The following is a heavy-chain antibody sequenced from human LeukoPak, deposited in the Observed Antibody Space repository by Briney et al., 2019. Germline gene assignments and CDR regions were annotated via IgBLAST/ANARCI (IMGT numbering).Heavy chain of an antibody. V-gene: IGHV3-64*01. J-gene: IGHJ4*02. CDR2: ISSSGDNT. CDR1: GFIFRNYA. CDR3: VREERGLAIDY. D-gene: IGHD5-12*01. Sequence: GGSLRLSCAASGFIFRNYAMHWVRQAPGKGLEYVSAISSSGDNTYYGNSVRGRFTISRGNSKNTLFLQMGSLRAEDTAVYYCVREERGLAIDYWGQGTLVTVSS.